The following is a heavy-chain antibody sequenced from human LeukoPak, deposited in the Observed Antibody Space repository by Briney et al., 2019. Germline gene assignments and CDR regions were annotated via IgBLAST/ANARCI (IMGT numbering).Heavy chain of an antibody. D-gene: IGHD6-13*01. CDR2: MIHSGST. J-gene: IGHJ4*02. Sequence: PSETLSLTCAVYGGSFSGYSWSWIRQPPGKGLEWVGEMIHSGSTNYNPSLKSRVTISVDTSKNQFSLKVSSVTAADTAVYYCARSMVVIAAAGKGFDYWGQGTLVTVSS. V-gene: IGHV4-34*12. CDR1: GGSFSGYS. CDR3: ARSMVVIAAAGKGFDY.